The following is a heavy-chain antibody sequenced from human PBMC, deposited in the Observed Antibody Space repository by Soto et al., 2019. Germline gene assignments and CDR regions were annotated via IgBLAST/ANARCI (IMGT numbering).Heavy chain of an antibody. D-gene: IGHD3-10*01. CDR2: ISYDGSNK. CDR1: GFTFSSYG. J-gene: IGHJ4*02. V-gene: IGHV3-30*18. CDR3: AKDPVENYYGSGTYFDY. Sequence: GGSLRLSCAASGFTFSSYGMHWVRQAPGKGLEWVAVISYDGSNKYYADSVKGRFTISRDNSKNTLYLQMNSLRAEDTAVYYCAKDPVENYYGSGTYFDYWGQGTLVTVSS.